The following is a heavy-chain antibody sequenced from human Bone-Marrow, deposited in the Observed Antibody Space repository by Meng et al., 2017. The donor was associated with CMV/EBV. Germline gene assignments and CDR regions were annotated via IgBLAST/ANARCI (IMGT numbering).Heavy chain of an antibody. D-gene: IGHD2-2*01. CDR2: ISSSSSYI. Sequence: GESLKISCAASGFTFSSYWMSWVRQAPGKGLEWVSSISSSSSYIYYADSVKGRFTISRDNAKNSLYLQMNSLRAEDTAVYYCARDQIVVVPAALYGMDVWGQGTTVTVSS. CDR1: GFTFSSYW. J-gene: IGHJ6*02. V-gene: IGHV3-21*01. CDR3: ARDQIVVVPAALYGMDV.